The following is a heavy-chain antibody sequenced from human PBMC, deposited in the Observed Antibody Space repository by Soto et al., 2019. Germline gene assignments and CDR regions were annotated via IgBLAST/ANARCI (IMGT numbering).Heavy chain of an antibody. Sequence: SETLSLTCTVSGGSISSYYWSWIRQPRVRGLGLSGYSYYIGSTNYDPSLKSRVTMSLDTSKSHVSLKLSCVTAATTAVYYCARVMGSYYYDTSGYFDYWGQGTLVTVSS. D-gene: IGHD3-22*01. CDR2: SYYIGST. J-gene: IGHJ4*02. V-gene: IGHV4-59*01. CDR1: GGSISSYY. CDR3: ARVMGSYYYDTSGYFDY.